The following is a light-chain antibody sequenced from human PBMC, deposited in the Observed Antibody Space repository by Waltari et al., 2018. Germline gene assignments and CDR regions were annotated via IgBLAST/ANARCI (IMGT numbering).Light chain of an antibody. CDR3: QQYYSSPPAWT. Sequence: DIVMTQSPDSLAVSLGERATIKCKSSQSILDSSNKRNYLGWYQQKPGQPPNLLIYWASPREFGVPDRFSGSGSGTDFTLTINSLQPEDVAVYYCQQYYSSPPAWTFGQGTKVEIK. V-gene: IGKV4-1*01. CDR1: QSILDSSNKRNY. J-gene: IGKJ1*01. CDR2: WAS.